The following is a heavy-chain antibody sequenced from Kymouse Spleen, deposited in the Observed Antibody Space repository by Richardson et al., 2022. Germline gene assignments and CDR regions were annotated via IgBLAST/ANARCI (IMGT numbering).Heavy chain of an antibody. CDR2: IYHSGST. D-gene: IGHD3-10*01. V-gene: IGHV4-4*02. CDR3: ARERDYYGSGSYSLLLLLRYGR. J-gene: IGHJ6*02. Sequence: QVQLQESGPGLVKPSGTLSLTCAVSGGSISSSNWWSWVRQPPGKGLEWIGEIYHSGSTNYNPSLKSRVTISVDKSKNQFSLKLSSVTAADTAVYYCARERDYYGSGSYSLLLLLRYGRLGPRDHGHRLL. CDR1: GGSISSSNW.